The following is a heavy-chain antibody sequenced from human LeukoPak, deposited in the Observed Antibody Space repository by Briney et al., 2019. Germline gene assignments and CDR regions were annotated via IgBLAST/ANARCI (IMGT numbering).Heavy chain of an antibody. CDR2: IYHSGST. J-gene: IGHJ4*02. V-gene: IGHV4-4*02. Sequence: SGTLSLTCAVSGGSISSSNWWSWVRQTPGKGLEWIGEIYHSGSTNYNPSLKSRVTISVDKSKNQFSLKLSSVTAADTAVYYCARRGYSYGSDSFDYWGQGTLVTVSS. CDR3: ARRGYSYGSDSFDY. D-gene: IGHD5-18*01. CDR1: GGSISSSNW.